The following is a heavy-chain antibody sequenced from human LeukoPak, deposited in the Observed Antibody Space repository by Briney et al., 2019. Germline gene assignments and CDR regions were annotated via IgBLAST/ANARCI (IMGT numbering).Heavy chain of an antibody. J-gene: IGHJ6*02. CDR1: GFTFSSYS. CDR2: ISSSSSYI. V-gene: IGHV3-21*01. CDR3: ARDEGLLLWFGEYIYYCGMDV. D-gene: IGHD3-10*01. Sequence: GGSLRLSCAASGFTFSSYSMNWVRQAPGKGLEWVSSISSSSSYIYYADSVKGRFTISRDNAKNSLYLQMNSLRAEDTAVYYCARDEGLLLWFGEYIYYCGMDVWGQGTTVTVSS.